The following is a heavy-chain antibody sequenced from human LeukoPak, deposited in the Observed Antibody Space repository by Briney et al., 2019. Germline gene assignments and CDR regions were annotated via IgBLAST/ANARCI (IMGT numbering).Heavy chain of an antibody. Sequence: ASVKVSCTPSGYTLTGDGISWGRQAPGHGLEWMGWISAYNGNTNSAQKLQGRVTMTTDTSTSTAYMELRSLRSDDTAVYYCARIRFAAPGYIVVVPAAMGDYWGQGTLVTVSS. J-gene: IGHJ4*02. V-gene: IGHV1-18*01. CDR2: ISAYNGNT. D-gene: IGHD2-2*01. CDR1: GYTLTGDG. CDR3: ARIRFAAPGYIVVVPAAMGDY.